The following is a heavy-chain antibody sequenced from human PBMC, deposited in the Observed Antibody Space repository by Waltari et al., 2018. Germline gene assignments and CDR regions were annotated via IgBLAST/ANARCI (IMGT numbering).Heavy chain of an antibody. Sequence: QVQLQESGPGLVKPSETLSLTCTVSGASVTTAYWSWVRQPPGKGLEWIGYIYSSGSTNYNPSLKSRVTISIDTSKNQFSLNLTSMTAADTAVYYCAKSKSAYSSDNFDYWGQGTLV. CDR1: GASVTTAY. J-gene: IGHJ4*02. CDR3: AKSKSAYSSDNFDY. CDR2: IYSSGST. V-gene: IGHV4-59*02. D-gene: IGHD6-19*01.